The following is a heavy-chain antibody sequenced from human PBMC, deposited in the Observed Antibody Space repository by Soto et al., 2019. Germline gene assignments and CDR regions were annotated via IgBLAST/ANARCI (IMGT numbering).Heavy chain of an antibody. CDR2: IYTNGNT. V-gene: IGHV3-53*01. D-gene: IGHD1-1*01. J-gene: IGHJ4*02. CDR3: ARGPKQLAFSRRKYIEFYFDY. Sequence: GSLRLSCAATGFSVGDNHMNWVRQTPGKGLEWVSIIYTNGNTYYTDSVKGRFTISRDNSKNTLYLQMNNLRLEDTAVYYCARGPKQLAFSRRKYIEFYFDYWGQGTLVTVSS. CDR1: GFSVGDNH.